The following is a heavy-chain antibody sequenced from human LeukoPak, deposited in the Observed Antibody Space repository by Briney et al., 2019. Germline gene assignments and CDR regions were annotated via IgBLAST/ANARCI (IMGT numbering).Heavy chain of an antibody. D-gene: IGHD1-26*01. J-gene: IGHJ5*02. V-gene: IGHV3-13*01. CDR1: GFTFSSYD. CDR2: IGTAGDT. Sequence: PGGSLRLSCAASGFTFSSYDMHWVRQATGKGLEWVSAIGTAGDTYYPGSVKGRFTISRENAKNSLYLQMNSLRAGDTAVYYCARAVGLNWFAPWGQGTLVTVSS. CDR3: ARAVGLNWFAP.